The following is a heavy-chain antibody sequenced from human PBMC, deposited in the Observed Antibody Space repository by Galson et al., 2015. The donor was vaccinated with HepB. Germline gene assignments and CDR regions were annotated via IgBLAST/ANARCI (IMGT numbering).Heavy chain of an antibody. J-gene: IGHJ4*02. V-gene: IGHV3-53*01. CDR2: IYSGGST. CDR1: GFTVSSNY. D-gene: IGHD2-15*01. CDR3: AREKAGSCSGGSCYVGSFDY. Sequence: SLRLSCAASGFTVSSNYMSWVRQAPGKGLEWVSVIYSGGSTYYADSVKGRFTISRDNSKNTLYLQMNSLRAEDTAVYYCAREKAGSCSGGSCYVGSFDYWGQGTLVTVSS.